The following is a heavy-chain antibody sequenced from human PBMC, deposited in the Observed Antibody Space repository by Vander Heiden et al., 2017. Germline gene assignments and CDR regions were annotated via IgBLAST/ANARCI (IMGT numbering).Heavy chain of an antibody. CDR1: GFTFSSYG. J-gene: IGHJ4*02. CDR2: ISYDGSNK. CDR3: AKGYYDYVWGTRIDY. V-gene: IGHV3-30*18. D-gene: IGHD3-16*01. Sequence: QVQLVESGGGVVQPGRSLRLSCAASGFTFSSYGMHSVRQAPGKGLGWVAVISYDGSNKYYADSVKGRFTISRDNSKNTLYLQMNSLRAEDTAVYYCAKGYYDYVWGTRIDYWGQGTLVTVSS.